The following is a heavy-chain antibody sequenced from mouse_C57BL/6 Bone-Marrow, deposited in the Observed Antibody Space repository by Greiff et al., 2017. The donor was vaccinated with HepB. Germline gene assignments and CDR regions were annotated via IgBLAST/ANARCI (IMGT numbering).Heavy chain of an antibody. CDR1: GFTFSDFY. CDR2: SRNKANDYTT. D-gene: IGHD4-1*01. CDR3: ARDLGRGAMDY. Sequence: EVKLMESGGGLVQSGRSLRLSCATSGFTFSDFYMEWVRQAPGKGLEWIAASRNKANDYTTEYSASVKGRFIVSRDTSQSILYLQMNALRAEDTAIYYCARDLGRGAMDYWGQGTSVTVSS. V-gene: IGHV7-1*01. J-gene: IGHJ4*01.